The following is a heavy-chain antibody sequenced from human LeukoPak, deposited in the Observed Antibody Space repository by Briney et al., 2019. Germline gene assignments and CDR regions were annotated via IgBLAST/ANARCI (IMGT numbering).Heavy chain of an antibody. Sequence: SETLSLTCAVYGGSFSGYYWSWIRQPPGKGLEWIGEINHSGSTNYNPSLKSRVTISVDTSKNQFSLKLSSVTAADTAVYYCARLPWFGEWDYYYYYMDVWGKGTTVTISS. CDR1: GGSFSGYY. V-gene: IGHV4-34*01. CDR2: INHSGST. CDR3: ARLPWFGEWDYYYYYMDV. D-gene: IGHD3-10*01. J-gene: IGHJ6*03.